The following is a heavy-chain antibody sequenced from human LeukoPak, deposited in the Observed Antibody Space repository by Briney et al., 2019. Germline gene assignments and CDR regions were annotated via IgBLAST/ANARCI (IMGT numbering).Heavy chain of an antibody. CDR3: ATEPWQWLVPNLRLPS. V-gene: IGHV1-69*13. D-gene: IGHD6-19*01. CDR1: GGTFSSYG. J-gene: IGHJ4*02. CDR2: IIPMFGTV. Sequence: SVKVSCKASGGTFSSYGISWVRQAPGEGLEWMGGIIPMFGTVKYAPKFQDRVTITADESTSTAYLELSSLRSEDTAVYYCATEPWQWLVPNLRLPSGGQGTLVTVSA.